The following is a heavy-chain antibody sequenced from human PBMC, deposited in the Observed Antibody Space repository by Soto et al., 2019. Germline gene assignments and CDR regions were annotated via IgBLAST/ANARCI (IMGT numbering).Heavy chain of an antibody. CDR1: GFIFSDYA. J-gene: IGHJ3*02. V-gene: IGHV3-23*01. D-gene: IGHD2-15*01. CDR2: MGGANGDT. Sequence: GGSLRLSCAASGFIFSDYAMSWVRQARGKGLEWVAGMGGANGDTYYAESVRGRFAISRDNSKSTLFLQLNSLRAEDTAVYFCAKDGVDHNSVWDPFDIWGQGTLVTVSS. CDR3: AKDGVDHNSVWDPFDI.